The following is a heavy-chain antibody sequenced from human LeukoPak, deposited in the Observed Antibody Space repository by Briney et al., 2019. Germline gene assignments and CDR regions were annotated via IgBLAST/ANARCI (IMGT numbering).Heavy chain of an antibody. CDR1: GFTFSSYS. CDR3: ARVGAVAVDY. D-gene: IGHD6-19*01. J-gene: IGHJ4*02. V-gene: IGHV3-21*01. CDR2: NSSSSSYI. Sequence: PGGSLRLSCAASGFTFSSYSMNWVRQAPGKGLEWVSSNSSSSSYIYYADSVKGRFTISRDNAKNSLYLQMNSLRAEDTAVYYCARVGAVAVDYWGQGTLVTVSS.